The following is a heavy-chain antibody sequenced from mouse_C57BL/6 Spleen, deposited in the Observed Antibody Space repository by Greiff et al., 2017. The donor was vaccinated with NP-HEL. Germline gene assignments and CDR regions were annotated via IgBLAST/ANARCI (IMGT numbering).Heavy chain of an antibody. CDR3: ARLNYDYDEGRNAMDY. CDR1: GYAFSSSW. V-gene: IGHV1-82*01. Sequence: QVQLQQSGPELVKPGASVKISCKASGYAFSSSWMNWVKQRPGKGLEWIGRIYPGDGDTNYNGKFKGKATLTADKSSSTAYMQLSSLTSEDSAVYFCARLNYDYDEGRNAMDYWGQGTAVTVSS. D-gene: IGHD2-4*01. J-gene: IGHJ4*01. CDR2: IYPGDGDT.